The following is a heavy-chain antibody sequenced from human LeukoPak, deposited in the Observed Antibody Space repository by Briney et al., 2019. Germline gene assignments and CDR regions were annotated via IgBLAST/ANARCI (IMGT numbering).Heavy chain of an antibody. CDR1: GYTFTGYY. CDR2: INPNSGGT. J-gene: IGHJ6*03. V-gene: IGHV1-2*06. CDR3: ARGRNMVRGVIIGYYYYYMDV. Sequence: ASVKVSCKASGYTFTGYYMHWVRQAPGQGLEWMGRINPNSGGTNYAQKFQGRVTMTRDTSISTAYMELSRLGSDDTAVYYCARGRNMVRGVIIGYYYYYMDVWGKGTTVTVSS. D-gene: IGHD3-10*01.